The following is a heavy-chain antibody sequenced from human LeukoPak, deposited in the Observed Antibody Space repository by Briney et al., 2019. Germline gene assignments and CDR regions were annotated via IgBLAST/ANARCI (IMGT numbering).Heavy chain of an antibody. CDR1: GGSVGSGGHF. J-gene: IGHJ4*02. Sequence: SETLSLTCAVSGGSVGSGGHFWSWIRQPPGKGLEWIGYIYSTGSTNYNPSLKSRITMSGDTSKNQFSLKLSSVIAADTAVYYCARTKSQSGSYRYYFDSWGQGNLVTVSS. CDR3: ARTKSQSGSYRYYFDS. V-gene: IGHV4-61*08. CDR2: IYSTGST. D-gene: IGHD1-26*01.